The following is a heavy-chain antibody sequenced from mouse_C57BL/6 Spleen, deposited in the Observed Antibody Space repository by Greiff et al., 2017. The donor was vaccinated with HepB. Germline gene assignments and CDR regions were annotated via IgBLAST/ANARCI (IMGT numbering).Heavy chain of an antibody. V-gene: IGHV1-64*01. J-gene: IGHJ4*01. D-gene: IGHD1-1*01. CDR1: GYTFTSYW. Sequence: VQLQQPGAELVKPGASVKLSCKASGYTFTSYWMHWVKQRPGQGLEWIGMIHPNSGSTNYNEKFKSKATLTVDKSSSTAYMQLSSLTSEDSAVYYCARSNGGDAMDYWGQGTSVTVSS. CDR2: IHPNSGST. CDR3: ARSNGGDAMDY.